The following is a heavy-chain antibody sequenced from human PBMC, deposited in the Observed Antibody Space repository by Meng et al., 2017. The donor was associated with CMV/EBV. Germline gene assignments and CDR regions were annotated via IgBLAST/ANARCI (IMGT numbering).Heavy chain of an antibody. J-gene: IGHJ4*02. Sequence: GESLKISCAASGFTFSDYYMSWIRQAPGKGLEWVSYISSSGSTIYYADSVKGRFTISRDNAKNSLYLQMNSLRAEDTAVYYCASAYGFWSGYRYYFDYWGQGTVVTVSS. CDR1: GFTFSDYY. D-gene: IGHD3-3*01. V-gene: IGHV3-11*04. CDR3: ASAYGFWSGYRYYFDY. CDR2: ISSSGSTI.